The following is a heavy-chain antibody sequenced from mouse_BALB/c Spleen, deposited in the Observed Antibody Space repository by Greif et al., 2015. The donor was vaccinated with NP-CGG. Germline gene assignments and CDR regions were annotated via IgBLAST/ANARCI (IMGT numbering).Heavy chain of an antibody. J-gene: IGHJ3*01. Sequence: EVKLMESGGGLVKPGGSLKLSCAASGFTFSDYYMYWVRQTPEKRLEWVATISDGGSYTYYPDSVKGRFTISRDNAKNNLYLQMSSLKSEDTAMYYCARGEYGYDSAWFAYWGQGTLVTVSA. CDR3: ARGEYGYDSAWFAY. D-gene: IGHD2-2*01. V-gene: IGHV5-4*02. CDR2: ISDGGSYT. CDR1: GFTFSDYY.